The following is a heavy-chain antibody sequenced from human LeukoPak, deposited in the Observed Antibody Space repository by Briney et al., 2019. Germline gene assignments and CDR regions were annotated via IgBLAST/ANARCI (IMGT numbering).Heavy chain of an antibody. CDR3: ARDRDYAFDS. V-gene: IGHV3-48*02. CDR2: IGGTHSNI. CDR1: GFTFSTYF. Sequence: GGSLRLSCAASGFTFSTYFMSWVRQAPGMGLEWVSYIGGTHSNIYYADSVKGRFTISRDDAKNSLYLQMNSLRDEDTAVYYCARDRDYAFDSWGQGTLVTVSS. D-gene: IGHD4-17*01. J-gene: IGHJ4*02.